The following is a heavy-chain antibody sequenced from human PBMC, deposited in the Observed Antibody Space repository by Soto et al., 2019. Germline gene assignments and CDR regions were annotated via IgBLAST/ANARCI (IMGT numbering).Heavy chain of an antibody. CDR3: ARRGIAVAGTTAPLDY. CDR2: IYPGDSDT. D-gene: IGHD6-19*01. Sequence: PGESLKISCKGSGYSFTSYWIGWVRQMPGKGLEWMGIIYPGDSDTRYSPSFQGQVSISADKSISTAYLQWSSLKASDTAMYYCARRGIAVAGTTAPLDYWDQGTLVTVSS. V-gene: IGHV5-51*01. CDR1: GYSFTSYW. J-gene: IGHJ4*02.